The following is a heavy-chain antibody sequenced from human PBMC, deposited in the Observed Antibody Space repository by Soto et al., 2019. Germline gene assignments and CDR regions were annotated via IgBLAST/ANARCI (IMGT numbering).Heavy chain of an antibody. CDR3: AREYGSSYSPRYYGMDV. V-gene: IGHV3-7*05. CDR1: GFTLSSYW. J-gene: IGHJ6*02. D-gene: IGHD6-13*01. Sequence: EVQLVESGGGLVQPGGSLRLSCAASGFTLSSYWMSWVRQAPGKGLEWVANIKQDGSEKYYVDSVKGRFTISRDTAKSSLYLQLNSLRAEDTAVYYCAREYGSSYSPRYYGMDVWCQGTTVTVSS. CDR2: IKQDGSEK.